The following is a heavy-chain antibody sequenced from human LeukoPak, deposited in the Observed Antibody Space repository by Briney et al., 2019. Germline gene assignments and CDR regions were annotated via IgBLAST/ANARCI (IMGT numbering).Heavy chain of an antibody. V-gene: IGHV4-30-2*01. D-gene: IGHD2-15*01. CDR3: ARAVVVAAMSRSYYFDY. CDR2: IYHSGST. Sequence: PSQTLSLTCTVSGGSISSGGYYWSWIRQPPGKGLEWIGYIYHSGSTYYNPSLKSRVTISVDRSKNQFSLKLSSVTAADTAVYYCARAVVVAAMSRSYYFDYWGQGTLVTVSS. J-gene: IGHJ4*02. CDR1: GGSISSGGYY.